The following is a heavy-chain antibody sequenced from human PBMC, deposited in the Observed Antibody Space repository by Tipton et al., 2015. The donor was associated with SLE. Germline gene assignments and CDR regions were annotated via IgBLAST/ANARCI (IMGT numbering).Heavy chain of an antibody. CDR3: ARDPAPYSSPSEYFDL. CDR2: IYYSGST. V-gene: IGHV4-59*01. D-gene: IGHD6-6*01. CDR1: GGSISSYY. J-gene: IGHJ2*01. Sequence: TLSLTCTVSGGSISSYYWSWIRQPPGKGLEWIGYIYYSGSTNYNPSLKSRVTISVYTSKNQFSLKLSSVTAADTAVYYCARDPAPYSSPSEYFDLWGRGTLVTVSS.